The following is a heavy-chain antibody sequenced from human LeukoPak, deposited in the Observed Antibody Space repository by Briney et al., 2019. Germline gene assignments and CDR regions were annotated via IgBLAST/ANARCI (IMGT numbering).Heavy chain of an antibody. CDR1: GFTFSGSA. V-gene: IGHV3-73*01. Sequence: GGSLRLSCAASGFTFSGSAMHWVRQASGKGLEWVGRIRSKANSYATAYAASVKGRFTISRDDSKNTAYLQMNSLKTEDTAVYYCTRSYCSSTSCPKPRWFDPWGQGTLVTVSS. D-gene: IGHD2-2*01. CDR3: TRSYCSSTSCPKPRWFDP. J-gene: IGHJ5*02. CDR2: IRSKANSYAT.